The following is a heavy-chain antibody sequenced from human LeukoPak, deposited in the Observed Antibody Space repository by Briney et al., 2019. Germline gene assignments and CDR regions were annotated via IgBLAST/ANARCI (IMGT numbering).Heavy chain of an antibody. Sequence: PGGSLRLSCAASGFTFSSYAMSWVRQAPGKGLEWVSAMSGSGGSTYYADSVKGRFTISRDNSKNTLYLQMNSLRAEDTAVYYCAEDQDLLWFGGDAFDIWGQGTMVTVSS. V-gene: IGHV3-23*01. J-gene: IGHJ3*02. D-gene: IGHD3-10*01. CDR2: MSGSGGST. CDR1: GFTFSSYA. CDR3: AEDQDLLWFGGDAFDI.